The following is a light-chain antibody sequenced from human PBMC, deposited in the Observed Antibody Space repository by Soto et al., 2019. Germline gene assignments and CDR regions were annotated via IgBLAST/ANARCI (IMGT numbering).Light chain of an antibody. CDR2: LNSDGSH. CDR1: SGHSNYA. J-gene: IGLJ2*01. V-gene: IGLV4-69*01. Sequence: QSVLTQSPSASASLGASVKLTCTLSSGHSNYAIAWHQQQSEKGPRYLMKLNSDGSHGKGDGIPDRFSGSSSGAERYLTISSLQSEDEADYSCQSWGSGIVVFGGGTKLTLL. CDR3: QSWGSGIVV.